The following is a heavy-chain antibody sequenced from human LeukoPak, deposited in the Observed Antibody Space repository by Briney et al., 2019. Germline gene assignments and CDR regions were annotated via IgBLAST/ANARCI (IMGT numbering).Heavy chain of an antibody. Sequence: SVKLSCTASGGTFNTFAISWVRQAPGQGLEWLGGIIPILGTGNYAQNFQGRVTITADKSTSTAYMELSSLRSEDTAVYYSARDHDLTGTYEYLKYWGQGTLVTVSS. D-gene: IGHD7-27*01. CDR3: ARDHDLTGTYEYLKY. CDR2: IIPILGTG. CDR1: GGTFNTFA. J-gene: IGHJ1*01. V-gene: IGHV1-69*06.